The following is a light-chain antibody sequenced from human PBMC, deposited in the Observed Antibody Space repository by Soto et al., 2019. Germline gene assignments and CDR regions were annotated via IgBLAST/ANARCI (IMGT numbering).Light chain of an antibody. CDR3: QQHGSSPWT. CDR1: QSVSSSY. V-gene: IGKV3-20*01. J-gene: IGKJ1*01. Sequence: EIVLTQSPGTLSLSPGERATLSCRASQSVSSSYLAWYQQKPGQAPRLLIYSASSMATGIPDRFSGSGSGTDFTLTISRLEPEDFAVYYCQQHGSSPWTFGQGTKVEMK. CDR2: SAS.